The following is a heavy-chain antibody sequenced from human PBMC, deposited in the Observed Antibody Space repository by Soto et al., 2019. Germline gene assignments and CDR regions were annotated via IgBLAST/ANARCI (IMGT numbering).Heavy chain of an antibody. J-gene: IGHJ3*02. CDR2: IWYDGSNK. V-gene: IGHV3-33*01. Sequence: QVQLVESGGGVVQPGRSLRLSCAASGFTFSSYGMHWVRQAPGKGLEWVAVIWYDGSNKYYADSVKGRFTISRDNSKNTLYLQMNSLGAEDTAVYYCAREERYYDSSGFIAGAFDIWGQGTMVTVSS. CDR3: AREERYYDSSGFIAGAFDI. D-gene: IGHD3-22*01. CDR1: GFTFSSYG.